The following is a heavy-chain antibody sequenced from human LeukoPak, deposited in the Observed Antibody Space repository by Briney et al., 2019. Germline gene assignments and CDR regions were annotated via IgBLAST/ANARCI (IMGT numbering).Heavy chain of an antibody. CDR2: IYSGGST. Sequence: PGGSLRLSCAASGFTVSSNYMSWVRQTPGKGLEWVSVIYSGGSTYYADSVKGRFTISRDNSKNTLYPQMNSLRAEDTAVYYCAGLNMGDGYNLAFDYWGQGTLVTVSS. CDR3: AGLNMGDGYNLAFDY. D-gene: IGHD5-24*01. V-gene: IGHV3-53*01. J-gene: IGHJ4*02. CDR1: GFTVSSNY.